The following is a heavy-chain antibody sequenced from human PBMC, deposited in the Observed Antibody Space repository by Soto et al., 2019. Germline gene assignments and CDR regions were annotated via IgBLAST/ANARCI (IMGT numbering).Heavy chain of an antibody. Sequence: QLQLQESGPGLVKPSQTLSLTCAVSGGSISNGGYYWSWIRQHPGKGLEWIGSIYFSGSTYYNPSLKSRVTISVATPKNQFSLKLSSVTAADTAVYYCARDSQSQQPNPRLGGGYMDVWGKGTTVTVSS. CDR2: IYFSGST. J-gene: IGHJ6*03. D-gene: IGHD3-16*01. CDR3: ARDSQSQQPNPRLGGGYMDV. V-gene: IGHV4-31*11. CDR1: GGSISNGGYY.